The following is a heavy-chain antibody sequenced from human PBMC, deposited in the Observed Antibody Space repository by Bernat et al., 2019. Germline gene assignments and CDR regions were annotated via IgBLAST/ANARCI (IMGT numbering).Heavy chain of an antibody. CDR3: AREGSDTPYNWFDP. CDR1: GFIFTAYD. CDR2: ISSDGSDT. D-gene: IGHD5-18*01. V-gene: IGHV3-74*01. Sequence: EVHLVESGGGLVQPGGSLRLSCAASGFIFTAYDMHWVRQAPGKGLVWVSVISSDGSDTTYADSVKGRFTLSRDNAKNTLFLQMNSLSAEDTAVYFCAREGSDTPYNWFDPWGQGTLVTVSS. J-gene: IGHJ5*02.